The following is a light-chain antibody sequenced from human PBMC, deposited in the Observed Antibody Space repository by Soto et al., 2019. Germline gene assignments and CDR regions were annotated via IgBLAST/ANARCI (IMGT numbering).Light chain of an antibody. J-gene: IGLJ2*01. CDR1: SSDVGSNY. CDR3: AAWDDSLNGQGV. V-gene: IGLV1-47*01. CDR2: RNN. Sequence: QSVLTQPPSASGTPGQRVNISGSGSSSDVGSNYVYWYQQIPGTAPKLLIYRNNQRPSGVPDRFSGSKSGTSASLAISGLRSEDEADYFCAAWDDSLNGQGVFGGGTKLTVL.